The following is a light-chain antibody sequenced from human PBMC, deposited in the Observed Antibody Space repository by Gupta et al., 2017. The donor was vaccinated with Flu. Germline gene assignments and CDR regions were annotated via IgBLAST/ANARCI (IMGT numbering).Light chain of an antibody. V-gene: IGKV3-11*01. CDR1: QSVSKY. CDR2: DAS. Sequence: AALSLSPGERATLSCRASQSVSKYLAWYQQKPGQAPRLLIYDASNRATGIPARFSGSGSGTDFTLTISSLEPEDFAVYHCQQRSNWPSITFGQGTRLEIK. CDR3: QQRSNWPSIT. J-gene: IGKJ5*01.